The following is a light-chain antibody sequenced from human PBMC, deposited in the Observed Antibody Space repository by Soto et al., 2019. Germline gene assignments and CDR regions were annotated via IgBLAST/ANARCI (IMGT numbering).Light chain of an antibody. CDR1: SFNIGFNY. Sequence: QSVLTPPPSASGTPGQTVTISCSGSSFNIGFNYVYWYQQLPGMAPKLLIHSNDERPSGVPDRFSGSKSGTSASLAISGLRSEDEAEYYCAAWDDSLSGGVFGTGTKVTVL. V-gene: IGLV1-47*02. J-gene: IGLJ1*01. CDR3: AAWDDSLSGGV. CDR2: SND.